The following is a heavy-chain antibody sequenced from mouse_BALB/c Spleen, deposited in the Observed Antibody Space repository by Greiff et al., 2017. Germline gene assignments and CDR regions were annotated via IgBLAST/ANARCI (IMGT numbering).Heavy chain of an antibody. D-gene: IGHD2-14*01. CDR3: ARAKVRHAMDY. CDR1: GYAFTNYL. V-gene: IGHV1-54*01. Sequence: QVQLQQSGAELVRPGTSVKVSCKASGYAFTNYLIEWVKQRPGQGLEWIGVINPGSGGTNYNEKFKGKATLTADKSSSTAYMQLSSLTSDDSAVYFCARAKVRHAMDYWGQGTSVTVSS. CDR2: INPGSGGT. J-gene: IGHJ4*01.